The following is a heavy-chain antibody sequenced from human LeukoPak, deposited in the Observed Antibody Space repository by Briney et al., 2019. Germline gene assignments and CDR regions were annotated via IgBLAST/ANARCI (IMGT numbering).Heavy chain of an antibody. CDR2: IYYGGST. V-gene: IGHV4-59*01. Sequence: PSETLSPTCTVSGGSISNYYWSWIRQPPGKGLEWIAYIYYGGSTKYNPSLKSRVSISIDTSENQFSLRLSSVTAADTAVYYCARVGSGSYYNLDYWGQGTLGTVSS. D-gene: IGHD3-10*01. CDR1: GGSISNYY. CDR3: ARVGSGSYYNLDY. J-gene: IGHJ4*02.